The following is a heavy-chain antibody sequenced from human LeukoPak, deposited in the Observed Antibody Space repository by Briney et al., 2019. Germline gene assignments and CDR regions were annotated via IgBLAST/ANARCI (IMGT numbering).Heavy chain of an antibody. CDR1: GGSFSGYY. D-gene: IGHD2-8*01. J-gene: IGHJ4*02. CDR3: ARARMVDLDY. V-gene: IGHV4-34*01. Sequence: KPSETLSLTCAVYGGSFSGYYWSLIRQPPGKGLEWIGEINHSGSTNYNPSLKSRVTISVDTSKNQFSLKLSSVTAADTAVYYCARARMVDLDYWGQGTLVTVSS. CDR2: INHSGST.